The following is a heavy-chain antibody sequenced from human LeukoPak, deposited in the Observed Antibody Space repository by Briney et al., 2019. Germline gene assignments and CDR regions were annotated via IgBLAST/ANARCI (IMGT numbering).Heavy chain of an antibody. CDR3: ARGGDFFPDNNWFDP. D-gene: IGHD2-21*02. CDR1: GYTFTSYY. V-gene: IGHV1-46*01. CDR2: INPSGGST. Sequence: GASVKVSCKASGYTFTSYYMHWVRQAPGQGLEWMGIINPSGGSTSYAQKFQGRVTMTRDTSTSTVYMELSRLTSADTAIYYCARGGDFFPDNNWFDPWGQGTLVTVSS. J-gene: IGHJ5*02.